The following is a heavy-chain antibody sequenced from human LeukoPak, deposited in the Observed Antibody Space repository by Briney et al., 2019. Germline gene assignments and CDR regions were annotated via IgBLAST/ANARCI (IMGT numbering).Heavy chain of an antibody. CDR2: MNPNSGNT. CDR1: GYTFTSYD. J-gene: IGHJ3*02. Sequence: ASVKVSCKASGYTFTSYDINWVRQATGQGLEWMGWMNPNSGNTGYAQKFQGRVTMTRNTSISTAYMELSSLRSEDTAVYYCARHDYGGNYDAFDIWGQGTMVTVSS. D-gene: IGHD4-23*01. V-gene: IGHV1-8*01. CDR3: ARHDYGGNYDAFDI.